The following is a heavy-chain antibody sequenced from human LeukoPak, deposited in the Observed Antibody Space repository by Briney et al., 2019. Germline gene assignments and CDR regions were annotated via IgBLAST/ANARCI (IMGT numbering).Heavy chain of an antibody. V-gene: IGHV3-30*02. CDR2: TRDDGSKN. D-gene: IGHD2-15*01. Sequence: PGGSLRLSCAASGFTFRRYGMHWVRQAPGKGLEWVAYTRDDGSKNWYGDSVKGRFTISRDNPKNTLYLQMKSLRGEDTAVYYCTNGDCRGGRCSSGAYWGQGTLVTVSS. J-gene: IGHJ4*02. CDR3: TNGDCRGGRCSSGAY. CDR1: GFTFRRYG.